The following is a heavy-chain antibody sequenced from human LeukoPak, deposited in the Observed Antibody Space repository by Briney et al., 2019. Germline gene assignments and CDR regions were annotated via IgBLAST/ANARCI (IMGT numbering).Heavy chain of an antibody. CDR3: ARVVTDRLRWLPEYYGMDV. CDR1: GGSISSYY. Sequence: SETLSLTCTVSGGSISSYYWSWIRQPPGKGLEWIGYIYYSGSTNYNPSLKSRVTISVDTSKNQFSLKLSSVTAADTAVYYCARVVTDRLRWLPEYYGMDVWGQGTTVTVSS. J-gene: IGHJ6*02. V-gene: IGHV4-59*08. CDR2: IYYSGST. D-gene: IGHD4-23*01.